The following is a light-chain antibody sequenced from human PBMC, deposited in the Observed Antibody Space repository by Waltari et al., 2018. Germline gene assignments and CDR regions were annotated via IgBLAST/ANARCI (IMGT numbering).Light chain of an antibody. V-gene: IGKV3-15*01. J-gene: IGKJ3*01. Sequence: EIVMTQSPATLSVSPGERATLSCRASQSVSSNLAWYQQKPGQAPRLLIYGESTRATGIPARFSGSGSGKEFTLTISSLQSEDFAVYYCQQYNNWPPLFTFGPGTKVDIK. CDR1: QSVSSN. CDR2: GES. CDR3: QQYNNWPPLFT.